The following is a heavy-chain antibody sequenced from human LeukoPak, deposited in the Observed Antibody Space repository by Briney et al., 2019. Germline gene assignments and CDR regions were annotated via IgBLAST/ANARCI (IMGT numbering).Heavy chain of an antibody. Sequence: PSETLSLTCTVSGGSVSNYYWSWIRQPPGKGLEWIGYIYYSGSTNYNPSLKSRVTISVDTSKNQFSLKLSSVTAADTAVYYCARGQVTWQVRGQGTLVTVSS. CDR3: ARGQVTWQV. J-gene: IGHJ4*02. CDR2: IYYSGST. V-gene: IGHV4-59*02. CDR1: GGSVSNYY. D-gene: IGHD2-21*02.